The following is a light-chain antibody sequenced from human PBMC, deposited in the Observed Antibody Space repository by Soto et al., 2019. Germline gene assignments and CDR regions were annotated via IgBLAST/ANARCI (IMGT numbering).Light chain of an antibody. Sequence: DIPMPPSLATMAESEADMSALTYLASQSISSWLAWYQEKQGKXPKXXIYDASSLESGVPSRFSGSGSGTELTITISSLQPDDFETYYCQHYNSYSEAFGQGTKVDIK. CDR1: QSISSW. J-gene: IGKJ1*01. V-gene: IGKV1-5*01. CDR3: QHYNSYSEA. CDR2: DAS.